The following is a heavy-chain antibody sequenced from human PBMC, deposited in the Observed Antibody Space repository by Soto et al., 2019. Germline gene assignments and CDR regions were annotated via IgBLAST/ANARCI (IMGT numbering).Heavy chain of an antibody. CDR3: AKDMAHYDFWGNNERALDV. CDR2: ISWNSDIR. J-gene: IGHJ6*02. V-gene: IGHV3-9*01. CDR1: GFTFEDSV. D-gene: IGHD3-3*01. Sequence: EGQLVESGGGLGQPGRSLRLSCAASGFTFEDSVMHWVRQAPGKGLEWVSGISWNSDIRAYADSVKGRFTISRDNAKDSVYLQMSSLRAEDTALYYCAKDMAHYDFWGNNERALDVWGQGTTVIVSS.